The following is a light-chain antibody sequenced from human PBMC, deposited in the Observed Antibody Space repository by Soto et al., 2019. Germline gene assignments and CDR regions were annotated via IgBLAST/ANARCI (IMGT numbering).Light chain of an antibody. J-gene: IGKJ4*01. CDR3: QQYNNWPLT. CDR1: QSVSSN. V-gene: IGKV3-15*01. CDR2: GAS. Sequence: EIVMTQSPATLSVSTGERATLSCRVSQSVSSNLAWYQQKPGQAPRLLIYGASTRATGIPARFSGSGSGTEFTLTISSLQSEDFAVYYCQQYNNWPLTFGGGTKVDIK.